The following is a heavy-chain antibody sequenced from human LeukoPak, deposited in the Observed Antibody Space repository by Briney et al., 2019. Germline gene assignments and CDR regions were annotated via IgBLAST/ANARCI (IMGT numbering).Heavy chain of an antibody. Sequence: GGSLRLSCVASGFTFSTYAMSWVRQAPGKGLEWVSAINYSGGNTYYADSVKGRFTISRDNSKNTLYLQMNSLRAEDTAVYYCAKRGYCRSTTCFFDAFDIWGQGTLVTVSS. CDR1: GFTFSTYA. D-gene: IGHD2-2*01. CDR2: INYSGGNT. J-gene: IGHJ3*02. CDR3: AKRGYCRSTTCFFDAFDI. V-gene: IGHV3-23*01.